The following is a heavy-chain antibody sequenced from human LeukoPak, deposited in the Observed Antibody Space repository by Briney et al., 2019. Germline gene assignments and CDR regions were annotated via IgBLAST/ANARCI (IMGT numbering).Heavy chain of an antibody. D-gene: IGHD1-7*01. Sequence: GGSLRLSCAASGFTFSSYAMSWVRQAPGKGLEWVSAISGSGGSTYYADSVKGRFTISRDNSKNTLYLQMNSLRAEDTAVYYCAKGSVAWANWNCYFDYWGQGTLVTVSS. V-gene: IGHV3-23*01. J-gene: IGHJ4*02. CDR2: ISGSGGST. CDR1: GFTFSSYA. CDR3: AKGSVAWANWNCYFDY.